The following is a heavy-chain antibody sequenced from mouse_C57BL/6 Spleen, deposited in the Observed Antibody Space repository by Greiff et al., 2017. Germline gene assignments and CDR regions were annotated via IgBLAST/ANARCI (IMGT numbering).Heavy chain of an antibody. V-gene: IGHV2-9-1*01. Sequence: VKLMESGPGLVAPSQSLSITCTVSGFSLTSYAISWVRQPPGKGLEWLGVIWTGGGTKYNSALKSRLSMSKDNSKSHVFLKMNSLQTDDTARYYCARAYSNYNAMDYWGQGTSVTVSS. J-gene: IGHJ4*01. CDR1: GFSLTSYA. CDR3: ARAYSNYNAMDY. D-gene: IGHD2-5*01. CDR2: IWTGGGT.